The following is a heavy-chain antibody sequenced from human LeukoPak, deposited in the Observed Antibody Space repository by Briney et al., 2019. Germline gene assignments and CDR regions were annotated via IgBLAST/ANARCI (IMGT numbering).Heavy chain of an antibody. CDR1: GFTFSSYG. CDR3: ARGQKQQLVRRYYYMDV. D-gene: IGHD6-13*01. V-gene: IGHV3-30*03. Sequence: PGGSLRLSCAASGFTFSSYGMHWVRQAPGKGLEWVAVISYDGSNKYYADSVKGRFTISRDNSKNTLYVQMNSLRAEDTAVYYCARGQKQQLVRRYYYMDVWGKGTTVTVSS. J-gene: IGHJ6*03. CDR2: ISYDGSNK.